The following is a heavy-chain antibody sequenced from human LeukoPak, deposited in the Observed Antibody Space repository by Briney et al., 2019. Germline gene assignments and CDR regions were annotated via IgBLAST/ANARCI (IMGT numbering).Heavy chain of an antibody. V-gene: IGHV4-59*12. J-gene: IGHJ4*02. CDR2: IYYSGRT. D-gene: IGHD3-22*01. CDR1: GGSISSYY. Sequence: SETLSLTCTVSGGSISSYYWSWIRQPPGKGLEWIGYIYYSGRTYYSPSLKTRITISRDMSENQLSLKLTSVTAADTAVYYCARAKSYSDSSGLLDYWGQGTLVTVSS. CDR3: ARAKSYSDSSGLLDY.